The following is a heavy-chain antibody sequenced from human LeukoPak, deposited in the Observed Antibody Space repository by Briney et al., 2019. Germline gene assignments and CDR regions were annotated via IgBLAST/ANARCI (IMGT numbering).Heavy chain of an antibody. Sequence: PSETLSLTCTVSGGSISSYYWSWIRQPAGKGLEWIGRIYTSGSTNYNPSLKSRVTMSVDTSKNQFSLKLSSVTAADTAVYYCARSEMATINPFFDYWGQGTLVTVSS. J-gene: IGHJ4*02. CDR1: GGSISSYY. CDR2: IYTSGST. V-gene: IGHV4-4*07. CDR3: ARSEMATINPFFDY. D-gene: IGHD5-24*01.